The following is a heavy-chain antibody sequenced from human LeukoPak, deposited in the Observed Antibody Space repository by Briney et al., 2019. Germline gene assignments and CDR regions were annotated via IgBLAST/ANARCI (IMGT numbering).Heavy chain of an antibody. V-gene: IGHV3-23*01. CDR3: VPRGDS. CDR1: GFTFSSYA. Sequence: GGSLRLSCAASGFTFSSYAMIWVRQAPGKGLEWVSAISHSGGSTHYVDSVKGRFTISRDNSENTVYLQMNSLRAEDTAVYFCVPRGDSRGQGTLVTVSS. CDR2: ISHSGGST. J-gene: IGHJ4*02.